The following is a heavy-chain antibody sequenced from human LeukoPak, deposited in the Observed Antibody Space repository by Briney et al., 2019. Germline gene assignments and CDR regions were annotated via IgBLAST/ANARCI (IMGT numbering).Heavy chain of an antibody. D-gene: IGHD3-22*01. Sequence: PSETLPLTCTVSGGSISSGGYYWSWIRQHPGKGLEWIGYIYYSGSTYYNPSLKRRVTISVDTSKNQFSLKLSSVTAADTAVYYCARGQVGPHYYDSSGYYYRGAFDIWGQGTMVTVSS. J-gene: IGHJ3*02. CDR2: IYYSGST. V-gene: IGHV4-31*03. CDR3: ARGQVGPHYYDSSGYYYRGAFDI. CDR1: GGSISSGGYY.